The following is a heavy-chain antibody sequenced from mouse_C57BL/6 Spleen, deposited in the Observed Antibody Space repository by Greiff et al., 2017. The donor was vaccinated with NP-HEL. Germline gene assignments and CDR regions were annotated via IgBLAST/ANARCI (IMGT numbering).Heavy chain of an antibody. CDR1: GYTFTSYW. CDR2: IDPSDSET. V-gene: IGHV1-52*01. Sequence: VQLQQPGAELVRPGSSVKLSCKASGYTFTSYWMHWVKQRPIQGLEWIGNIDPSDSETHYNQKFKDKATLTVDKSSSTAYMQLSSLTSEDSAVYYCARRGSSGPYFDVWGTGTTVTVSS. CDR3: ARRGSSGPYFDV. J-gene: IGHJ1*03. D-gene: IGHD3-2*02.